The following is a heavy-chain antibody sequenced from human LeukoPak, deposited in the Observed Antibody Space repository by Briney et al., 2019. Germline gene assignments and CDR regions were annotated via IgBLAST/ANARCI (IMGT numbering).Heavy chain of an antibody. Sequence: ASVKVSCKASGYTFTSYDINWVRQATGQGLEWMGWMNPNSGNTGYAQKFQGRVTMTRNTSISTAYMELSSLRSEDTAVYYCARVNEIAAYYYFDYWGQGTLVTVSS. CDR1: GYTFTSYD. J-gene: IGHJ4*02. D-gene: IGHD6-6*01. CDR2: MNPNSGNT. V-gene: IGHV1-8*01. CDR3: ARVNEIAAYYYFDY.